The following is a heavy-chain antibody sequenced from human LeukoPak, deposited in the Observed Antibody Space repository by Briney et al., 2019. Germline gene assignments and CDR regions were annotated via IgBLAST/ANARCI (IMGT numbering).Heavy chain of an antibody. CDR1: GYTFTGYY. D-gene: IGHD1-26*01. V-gene: IGHV1-8*03. CDR2: INPNSGDT. CDR3: ARTPPRERVGAILPRVFDY. J-gene: IGHJ4*02. Sequence: ASVKVSCKASGYTFTGYYIHWVRQAPGQGLEWMGWINPNSGDTSYAQKFQGRVTITRNTSISTAYMELSSLRSEDTAVYYCARTPPRERVGAILPRVFDYWGQGTLVTVSS.